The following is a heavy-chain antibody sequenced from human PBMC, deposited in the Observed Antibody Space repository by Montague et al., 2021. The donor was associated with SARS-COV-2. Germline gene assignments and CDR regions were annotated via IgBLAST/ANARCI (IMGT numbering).Heavy chain of an antibody. CDR1: GGSIGSSGYY. D-gene: IGHD3-22*01. CDR2: IYYSGST. CDR3: ARFPTSYYYDSKAAPATPDAFDI. V-gene: IGHV4-39*01. J-gene: IGHJ3*02. Sequence: SETLSLTCTVSGGSIGSSGYYWGWIRQPPGKGLEWIGSIYYSGSTYYNPSLKSRVTISVDTSKNQFSLKLSSVTAADTAVYYCARFPTSYYYDSKAAPATPDAFDIWGQGKMVTVSS.